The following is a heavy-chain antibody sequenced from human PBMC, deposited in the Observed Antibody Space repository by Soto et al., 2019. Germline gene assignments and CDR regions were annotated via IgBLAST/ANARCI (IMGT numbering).Heavy chain of an antibody. CDR2: MNPNSGNT. Sequence: GASVKVSCKASGYTFTSYDINWVRQATGQGLEWMGWMNPNSGNTGYAQKFQGRVTMTRNTSISTAYMELSSLRSEDTAVYYCARTDYVKGWHEGGDDWGQGTLVTVSS. CDR3: ARTDYVKGWHEGGDD. J-gene: IGHJ4*02. V-gene: IGHV1-8*01. D-gene: IGHD3-10*02. CDR1: GYTFTSYD.